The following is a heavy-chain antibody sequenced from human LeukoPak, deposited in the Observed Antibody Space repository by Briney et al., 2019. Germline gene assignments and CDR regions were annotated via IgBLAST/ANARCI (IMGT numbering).Heavy chain of an antibody. D-gene: IGHD3-16*02. CDR3: ARVWELSYDY. V-gene: IGHV3-53*01. CDR1: GFSVSTDH. J-gene: IGHJ4*02. CDR2: IYNDGST. Sequence: SGGSLRLSCAASGFSVSTDHMSWVRQAPGKGLEWVSVIYNDGSTYYADTVKGRFTISRDNSKNTVDLLVNSLRAEDTAAYYCARVWELSYDYWGQGTLVTVSS.